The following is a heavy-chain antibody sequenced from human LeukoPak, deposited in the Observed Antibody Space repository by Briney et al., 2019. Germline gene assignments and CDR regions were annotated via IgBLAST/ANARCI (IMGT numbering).Heavy chain of an antibody. CDR2: IYYSGST. J-gene: IGHJ6*04. Sequence: SETLSLTCTVSGGSISSYYWSWIRQPPGKGLEWIGYIYYSGSTNYNPSLKSRVTISVDTSKNQFSLKLSSVTAADTAVYYCARGIGYCSSTSCSHYYYYGMDVWGKGTTVTVSS. V-gene: IGHV4-59*01. CDR3: ARGIGYCSSTSCSHYYYYGMDV. D-gene: IGHD2-2*01. CDR1: GGSISSYY.